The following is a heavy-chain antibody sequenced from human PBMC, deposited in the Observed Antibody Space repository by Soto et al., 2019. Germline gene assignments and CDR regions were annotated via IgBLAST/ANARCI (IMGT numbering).Heavy chain of an antibody. J-gene: IGHJ4*02. CDR3: ARDPGWGATFDY. CDR1: GFTVSNTW. CDR2: IKSKTDGGTT. Sequence: EVQLVESGGGLVKPGGSLRLSCAASGFTVSNTWMSWVRQAPGKGLEWVGRIKSKTDGGTTDYAAPVKGRFTISRDNSKNTLYLQMNSLRAEDTAVYYCARDPGWGATFDYWGQGTLVTVSS. V-gene: IGHV3-15*01. D-gene: IGHD1-26*01.